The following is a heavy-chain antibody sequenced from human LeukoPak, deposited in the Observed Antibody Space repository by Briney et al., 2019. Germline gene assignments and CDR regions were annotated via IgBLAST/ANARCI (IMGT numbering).Heavy chain of an antibody. CDR3: AKDKGRITIAAPKDAFDI. Sequence: QPGRSLRLSCAASGFTFSSYVMHWVRQAPGKGLEWVAVISYDGSNEYYADSVKGRFTISRDNSKNTLFLQMNSLRAEDTAIYYCAKDKGRITIAAPKDAFDIWGQGTIVTVSS. D-gene: IGHD6-6*01. V-gene: IGHV3-30-3*01. CDR2: ISYDGSNE. CDR1: GFTFSSYV. J-gene: IGHJ3*02.